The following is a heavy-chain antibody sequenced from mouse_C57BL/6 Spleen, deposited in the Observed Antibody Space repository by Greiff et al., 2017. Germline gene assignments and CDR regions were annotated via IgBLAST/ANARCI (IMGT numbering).Heavy chain of an antibody. D-gene: IGHD1-1*01. CDR2: ISSGGDYI. V-gene: IGHV5-9-1*02. Sequence: EVKLVESGEGLVKPGGSLKLSCAASGFTFSSYAMSWVRQTPEKRLEWVAYISSGGDYIYYADTVKGRFTISRDNARNTLYLQMSSLKSEDTAMYYCTRASFITTVVATSYFDYWGQGTTLTVSS. CDR3: TRASFITTVVATSYFDY. CDR1: GFTFSSYA. J-gene: IGHJ2*01.